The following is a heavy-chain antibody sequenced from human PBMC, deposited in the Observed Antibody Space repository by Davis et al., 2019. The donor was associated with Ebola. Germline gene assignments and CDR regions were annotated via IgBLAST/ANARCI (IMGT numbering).Heavy chain of an antibody. J-gene: IGHJ4*02. Sequence: GGSLRLSCAASGFTFSSYGMHWVRQAPGKGLEWVAVIWYDGSNKYYADSTISRDNSKNTLYLQMNSLRAEDTAVNYCAKGSTMTTAPKFDYWGQGTLVTVSS. V-gene: IGHV3-33*06. CDR2: IWYDGSNK. CDR3: AKGSTMTTAPKFDY. D-gene: IGHD4-17*01. CDR1: GFTFSSYG.